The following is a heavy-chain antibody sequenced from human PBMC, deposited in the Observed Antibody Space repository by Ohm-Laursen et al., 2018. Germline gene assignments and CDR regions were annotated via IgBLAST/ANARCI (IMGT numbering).Heavy chain of an antibody. J-gene: IGHJ4*02. CDR3: ARQPSVFSIFGVVMPQSPFDY. CDR1: GGSFSGYY. V-gene: IGHV4-34*01. CDR2: INHSGST. D-gene: IGHD3-3*01. Sequence: PSDTLSLTCAVYGGSFSGYYWSWIRQPPGKGLEWIGEINHSGSTNYNPSLKSRVTISVDTSKNQFSLKLSSVTAADTAVYYCARQPSVFSIFGVVMPQSPFDYWGQGTLVTVSS.